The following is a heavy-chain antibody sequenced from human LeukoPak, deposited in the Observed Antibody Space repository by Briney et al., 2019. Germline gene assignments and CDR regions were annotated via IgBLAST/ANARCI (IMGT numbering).Heavy chain of an antibody. Sequence: PSDTLSLTCAVYGVSFSGYYWSWIRQPPGKGLEWIGEINHSGSTNYNPSLKSRVTISADTSKNQLSLKLSSVTAADTSVYYCARTGDPGGYYYYYYMDVWGKGTTVTVSS. D-gene: IGHD2-21*02. CDR1: GVSFSGYY. CDR2: INHSGST. J-gene: IGHJ6*03. V-gene: IGHV4-34*01. CDR3: ARTGDPGGYYYYYYMDV.